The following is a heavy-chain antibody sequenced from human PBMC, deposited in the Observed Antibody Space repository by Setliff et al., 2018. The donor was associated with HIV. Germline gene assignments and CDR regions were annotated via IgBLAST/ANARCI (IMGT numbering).Heavy chain of an antibody. J-gene: IGHJ4*02. V-gene: IGHV3-21*01. Sequence: SCAASGFTFSSYSMNWVRQAPGKGLEWVSSISSSSSYIYYADSVKGRFTISRDNAKNSLYLQMNSLRAEDTAVYYCARQSVVPAAMRYWGQGTLVTVSS. CDR2: ISSSSSYI. CDR1: GFTFSSYS. CDR3: ARQSVVPAAMRY. D-gene: IGHD2-2*01.